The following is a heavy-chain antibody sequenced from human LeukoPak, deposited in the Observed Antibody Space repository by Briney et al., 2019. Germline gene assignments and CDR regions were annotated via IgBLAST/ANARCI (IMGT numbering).Heavy chain of an antibody. CDR3: AKAGGSFDWLYHYFDY. J-gene: IGHJ4*02. CDR2: ISDSGGST. V-gene: IGHV3-23*01. Sequence: GGSLRLSCTASGFTFTNYAMSWVRQAPGKGLGGVSAISDSGGSTYYADSVKGRFTISRDNSKNTLYLQMNSLRAEDTAVYYCAKAGGSFDWLYHYFDYWGQGTLVTVSS. D-gene: IGHD3-9*01. CDR1: GFTFTNYA.